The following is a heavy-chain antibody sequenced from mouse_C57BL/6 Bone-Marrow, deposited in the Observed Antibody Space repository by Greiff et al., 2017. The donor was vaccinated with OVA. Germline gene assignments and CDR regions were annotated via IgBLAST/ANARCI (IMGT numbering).Heavy chain of an antibody. CDR3: ARHGLRQGGYAMDY. D-gene: IGHD2-4*01. Sequence: EVKLMESGGGLVQPGGSLKLSCAASGFTFSDYYMYWVRQTPEKRLEWVAYLSNGGGSTYYPDTVKGRFTISRDNAKNTLYLQMSRLKSEDTAMYYCARHGLRQGGYAMDYWGQGTSVTVSS. CDR1: GFTFSDYY. CDR2: LSNGGGST. V-gene: IGHV5-12*01. J-gene: IGHJ4*01.